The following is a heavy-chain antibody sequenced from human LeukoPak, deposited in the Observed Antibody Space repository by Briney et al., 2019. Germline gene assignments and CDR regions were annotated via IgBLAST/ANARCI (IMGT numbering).Heavy chain of an antibody. V-gene: IGHV7-4-1*02. Sequence: ASVKVSCKTSGYTFTSYAISWVRQAPGQGLEWMGWINANTGNPTYAQGFTGRYAFSLDTSVSTAYLQISGLQADDTAVYYCGRDPKLGIRGYTYGYIDYWGQGTLVTVSS. D-gene: IGHD5-18*01. CDR2: INANTGNP. CDR1: GYTFTSYA. CDR3: GRDPKLGIRGYTYGYIDY. J-gene: IGHJ4*02.